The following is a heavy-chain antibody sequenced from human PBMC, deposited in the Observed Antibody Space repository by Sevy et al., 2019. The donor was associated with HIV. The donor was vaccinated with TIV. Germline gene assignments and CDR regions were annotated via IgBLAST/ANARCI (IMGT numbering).Heavy chain of an antibody. Sequence: GGSLRLSCAASGFIFSDYGMHWVRQSPVNGLEWVAVVWYDGNIKYYADSVKGRFTISRDNSKNTLYLQMNNLRAEDTAVYYCARDRLLAVMVSMVRGALSYYFDYWGQGTLVTVSS. CDR2: VWYDGNIK. CDR1: GFIFSDYG. J-gene: IGHJ4*02. V-gene: IGHV3-33*01. CDR3: ARDRLLAVMVSMVRGALSYYFDY. D-gene: IGHD3-10*01.